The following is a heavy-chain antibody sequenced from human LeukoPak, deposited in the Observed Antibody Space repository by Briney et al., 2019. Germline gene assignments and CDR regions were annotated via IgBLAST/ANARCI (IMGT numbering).Heavy chain of an antibody. V-gene: IGHV3-23*01. J-gene: IGHJ4*02. CDR1: GFTFNNYA. CDR2: ISDSGGST. CDR3: AMTVAADY. D-gene: IGHD6-19*01. Sequence: PGGSLRLSCAASGFTFNNYAMTWVRQAPGKGLEWVSTISDSGGSTYYADSVKGRFTISIDNSKNTLYLQVSNLKAEDTALYYCAMTVAADYWGQGTLVTVSS.